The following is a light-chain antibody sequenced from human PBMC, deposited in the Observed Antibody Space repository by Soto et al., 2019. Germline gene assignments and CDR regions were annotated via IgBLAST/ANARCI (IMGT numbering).Light chain of an antibody. Sequence: ETVLTQSPGTLSLSPGERATLSCRASQSVSSSYLGWYQQKPGQAPRLLIYGASSRPTGIPDRFSGSGSGTDFTIIISRLEPEDFAVYYCQQYGSSPITFGQGTRLEIK. CDR3: QQYGSSPIT. V-gene: IGKV3-20*01. CDR1: QSVSSSY. J-gene: IGKJ5*01. CDR2: GAS.